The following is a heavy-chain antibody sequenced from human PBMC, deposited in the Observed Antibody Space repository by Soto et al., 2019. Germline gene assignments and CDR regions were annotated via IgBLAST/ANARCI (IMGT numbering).Heavy chain of an antibody. D-gene: IGHD2-21*02. CDR2: IIPIFGTA. Sequence: QVQLVQSGAEVKKPGSSVKVSCKASGGTFSSYAISWVRQAPGQGLEWMGGIIPIFGTANYAQKFQGRVTITADKSTSTAYMELSSLRSEDTAVHYCAATYCGGDCYSNWFDPWGQGTLVTVSS. J-gene: IGHJ5*02. CDR3: AATYCGGDCYSNWFDP. V-gene: IGHV1-69*06. CDR1: GGTFSSYA.